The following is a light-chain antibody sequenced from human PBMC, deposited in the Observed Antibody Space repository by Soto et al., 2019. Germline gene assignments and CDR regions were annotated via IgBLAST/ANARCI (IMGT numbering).Light chain of an antibody. CDR2: AAS. J-gene: IGKJ3*01. Sequence: DIQMTQSPSSLSASIGDRVTITCRASQGISNYLAWYQQKPGTPPRLLISAASTLQSGVPSRFSGTGSGTDFTLTLSSLQPEDVATYYCQKYDRAPFTFGPGTKVDVK. CDR1: QGISNY. V-gene: IGKV1-27*01. CDR3: QKYDRAPFT.